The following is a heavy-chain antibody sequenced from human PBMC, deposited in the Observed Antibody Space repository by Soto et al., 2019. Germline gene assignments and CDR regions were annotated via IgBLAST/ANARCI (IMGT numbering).Heavy chain of an antibody. D-gene: IGHD2-15*01. J-gene: IGHJ5*02. CDR1: GFTFSSYW. V-gene: IGHV3-74*01. Sequence: GGSLRLSCAASGFTFSSYWMHWVRQAPGKGLVWVSRINSDGSSTSYADSVKGRFTISRDNAKNTLYLQMNSLRAEDTAVYYCAREVVVVAATPGCWFDPWGQGTLVTVSS. CDR3: AREVVVVAATPGCWFDP. CDR2: INSDGSST.